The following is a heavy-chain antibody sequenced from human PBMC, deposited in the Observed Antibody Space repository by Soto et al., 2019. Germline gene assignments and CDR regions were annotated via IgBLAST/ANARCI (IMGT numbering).Heavy chain of an antibody. V-gene: IGHV3-74*01. D-gene: IGHD5-18*01. CDR1: GFTFSSYW. CDR2: INSDGSST. Sequence: EVQLVESGGGLVLPGGSLRLSCAASGFTFSSYWMHWVRQTPGTGLVWVSRINSDGSSTSYADSVKGRFTISRDNAKNTLYLQMNTLRAEDTAVYYCYKRLNGYNYGSWGQGTLVTVS. CDR3: YKRLNGYNYGS. J-gene: IGHJ5*02.